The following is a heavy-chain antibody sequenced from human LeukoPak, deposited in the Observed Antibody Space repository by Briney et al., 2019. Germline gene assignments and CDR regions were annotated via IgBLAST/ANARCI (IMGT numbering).Heavy chain of an antibody. CDR3: ARAWDIVVVVAAIGDAFDI. Sequence: ASVKVSCKASGYTFTGYYMHWVRQAPGQGLEWMGWINPNSGGTNYAQKFQGRVTMTRDTSISTAYMELSRLRSDDTAVYYCARAWDIVVVVAAIGDAFDIWGQGTMVTVSS. CDR2: INPNSGGT. J-gene: IGHJ3*02. V-gene: IGHV1-2*02. CDR1: GYTFTGYY. D-gene: IGHD2-15*01.